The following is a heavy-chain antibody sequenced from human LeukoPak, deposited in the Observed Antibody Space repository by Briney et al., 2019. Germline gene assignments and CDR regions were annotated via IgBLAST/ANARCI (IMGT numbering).Heavy chain of an antibody. Sequence: PGGSLRLSCAASGFTFSSYAMSWVRQAPGKGLEWVSAISGSGGSTYYADSVKGRFTISRDNSKNTLYLQMNSLRAEDTAVYYCAKASGGDYVAYYYGMDVWGQGTTVTVSS. V-gene: IGHV3-23*01. CDR1: GFTFSSYA. J-gene: IGHJ6*02. CDR2: ISGSGGST. CDR3: AKASGGDYVAYYYGMDV. D-gene: IGHD4-17*01.